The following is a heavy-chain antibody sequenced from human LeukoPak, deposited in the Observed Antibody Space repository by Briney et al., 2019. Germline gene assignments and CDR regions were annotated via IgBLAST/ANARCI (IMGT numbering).Heavy chain of an antibody. CDR3: AHRQRRRYFDWSYHKAGAFDI. D-gene: IGHD3-9*01. Sequence: SGPTLVNPTQTLTLTCTFSGFSLSTSEVGVGWIRQPPGKALEWLSLIYWNDDKRYSPSLRSRLTITKDTSKNQVVLTMTNMDPVDTATYYCAHRQRRRYFDWSYHKAGAFDIWGQGTMVTVSS. CDR1: GFSLSTSEVG. J-gene: IGHJ3*02. V-gene: IGHV2-5*01. CDR2: IYWNDDK.